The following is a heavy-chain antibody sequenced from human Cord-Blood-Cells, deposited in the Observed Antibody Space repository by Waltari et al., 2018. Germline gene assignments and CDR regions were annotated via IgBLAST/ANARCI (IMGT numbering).Heavy chain of an antibody. V-gene: IGHV4-38-2*02. CDR3: ARVAVQLSHFDY. D-gene: IGHD5-18*01. J-gene: IGHJ4*02. CDR1: GYSISSGYY. Sequence: QVQLQESGPGLVKPSETLSLTCTVSGYSISSGYYWGWSRQPPGKGLEWIGSIYHSGRTYYNPSLKSRVTISVDTSKNQFSLKLSSVTAADTAVYYCARVAVQLSHFDYWGQGTLVTVSS. CDR2: IYHSGRT.